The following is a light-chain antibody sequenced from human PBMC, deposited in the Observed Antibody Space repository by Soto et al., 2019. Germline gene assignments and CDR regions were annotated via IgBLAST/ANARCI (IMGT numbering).Light chain of an antibody. V-gene: IGKV1-5*03. CDR1: QTISSW. J-gene: IGKJ1*01. CDR3: QQYNSYSDA. CDR2: KAS. Sequence: DIQMSQSPSTLSGTIGDRVTIPCRASQTISSWLAWYQQKPGKAPKLLIYKASTLKSGVPSRFSGSGSGTEFTLTISSLQPDDFATYYCQQYNSYSDAFGHGTKVDI.